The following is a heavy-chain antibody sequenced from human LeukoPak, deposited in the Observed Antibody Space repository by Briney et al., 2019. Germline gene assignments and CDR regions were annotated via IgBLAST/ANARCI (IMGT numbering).Heavy chain of an antibody. V-gene: IGHV3-23*01. CDR2: ISGSGGST. CDR1: GFTFSSYA. J-gene: IGHJ4*02. Sequence: PGGSLRLSCAASGFTFSSYAMSWVRQAPGKGLEWVSAISGSGGSTNYADSVKGRFTISRDNSKNTLYLQMNSLRAEDTAVYYCAKDLGYSSSWRYNYFDYWGQGTLVTVSS. CDR3: AKDLGYSSSWRYNYFDY. D-gene: IGHD6-13*01.